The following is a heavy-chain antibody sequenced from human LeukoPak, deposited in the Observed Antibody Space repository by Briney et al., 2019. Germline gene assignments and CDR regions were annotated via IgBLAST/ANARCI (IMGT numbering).Heavy chain of an antibody. CDR3: AKEPGIRYDILTGYYNPFDY. Sequence: PGGSLRLSCAASGFTFSSYAMSWVRQAPGKGLEWVSAISGSGGSTYYADSVKGRFTISRDNSKNTLYLQMNSLRAEDTAVYYCAKEPGIRYDILTGYYNPFDYWGQGTLVTVSS. V-gene: IGHV3-23*01. CDR1: GFTFSSYA. D-gene: IGHD3-9*01. J-gene: IGHJ4*02. CDR2: ISGSGGST.